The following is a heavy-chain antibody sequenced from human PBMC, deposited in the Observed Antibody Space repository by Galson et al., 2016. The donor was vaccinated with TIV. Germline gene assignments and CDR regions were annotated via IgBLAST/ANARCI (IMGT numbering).Heavy chain of an antibody. V-gene: IGHV3-48*03. CDR1: GFTFTSFE. D-gene: IGHD1-7*01. CDR3: ARRGNYRADAFDV. Sequence: SLRLSCAASGFTFTSFEMNWVRHGPGRGLEWVASIISSGSIIHYADSVKGRSTISRDNARESLFLQMNSLRADDAAVYYCARRGNYRADAFDVWAKGQRSPSLQ. CDR2: IISSGSII. J-gene: IGHJ3*01.